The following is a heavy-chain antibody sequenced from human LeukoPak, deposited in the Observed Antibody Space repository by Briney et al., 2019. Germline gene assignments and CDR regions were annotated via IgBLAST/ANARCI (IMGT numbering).Heavy chain of an antibody. Sequence: ASVKVSCKASGYTFTSYDINWVRQATGQGLGWMGWMNPNSGNTGYAQKFQGRVTMTRNTSISTAYMELSSLRSEDTAVYYCARDQVAATLYYYGMDVWGQGTTVTVSS. CDR2: MNPNSGNT. J-gene: IGHJ6*02. D-gene: IGHD2-15*01. V-gene: IGHV1-8*01. CDR3: ARDQVAATLYYYGMDV. CDR1: GYTFTSYD.